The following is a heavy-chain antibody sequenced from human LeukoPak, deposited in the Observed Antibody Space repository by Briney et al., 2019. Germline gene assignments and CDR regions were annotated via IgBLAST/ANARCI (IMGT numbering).Heavy chain of an antibody. Sequence: HPGGSLRLSCAASGFTVSINYMSWVRQAPGKGLEWVSVIYSGGSTYYADSVKVRFTISRDNSKNALYLQMNSLRAEDTAVYYCARARGVAGLFDYWGQGTLVTVSS. V-gene: IGHV3-66*01. CDR2: IYSGGST. J-gene: IGHJ4*02. CDR1: GFTVSINY. D-gene: IGHD6-19*01. CDR3: ARARGVAGLFDY.